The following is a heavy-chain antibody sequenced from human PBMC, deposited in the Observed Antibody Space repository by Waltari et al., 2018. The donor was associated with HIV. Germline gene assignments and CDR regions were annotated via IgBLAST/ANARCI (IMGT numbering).Heavy chain of an antibody. CDR2: IYPGDSDT. J-gene: IGHJ4*02. CDR1: GYYCTSYW. Sequence: EVQLVQSGADVKKPGESLTLSCKGSGYYCTSYWTGWVRQMPGKGLEWMGIIYPGDSDTRYSPSFQGQVTISADKSINTAYLQWSSLKASDTAMYYCVRQRDYRVSASPPSYWGQGTLITVSS. V-gene: IGHV5-51*01. CDR3: VRQRDYRVSASPPSY. D-gene: IGHD3-10*01.